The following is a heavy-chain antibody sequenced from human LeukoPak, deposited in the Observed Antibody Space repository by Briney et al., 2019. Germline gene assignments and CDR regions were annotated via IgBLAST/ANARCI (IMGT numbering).Heavy chain of an antibody. D-gene: IGHD6-19*01. CDR3: AKAGLEQWLVPYYYYYYMDV. J-gene: IGHJ6*03. CDR1: GFTLSTYA. CDR2: ISGSGGST. V-gene: IGHV3-23*01. Sequence: GGSLRLSCAASGFTLSTYAMSWVRQAPGKGLEWVSAISGSGGSTYYADSVKGRFTISRDNSKNTLYLQMNSLRAEDTAVYYCAKAGLEQWLVPYYYYYYMDVWGKGTTVTVSS.